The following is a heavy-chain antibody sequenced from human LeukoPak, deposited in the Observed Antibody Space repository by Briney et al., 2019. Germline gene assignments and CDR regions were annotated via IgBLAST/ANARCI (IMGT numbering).Heavy chain of an antibody. V-gene: IGHV1-3*01. J-gene: IGHJ3*02. D-gene: IGHD5-18*01. Sequence: ASVKVSCKASGYTFTTYPIHWVRQAPGQRLEWMGWINADNGNTKYSQKFQGRVTTTRDTSATTAYMELSSLRSEDTAVYYCARLENTALVNGAFDIWGQGTMVTVSS. CDR1: GYTFTTYP. CDR3: ARLENTALVNGAFDI. CDR2: INADNGNT.